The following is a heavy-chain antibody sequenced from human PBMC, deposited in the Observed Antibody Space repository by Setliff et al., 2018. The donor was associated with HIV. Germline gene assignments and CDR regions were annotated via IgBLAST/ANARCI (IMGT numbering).Heavy chain of an antibody. CDR1: GGSFSAYY. V-gene: IGHV4-34*01. Sequence: SETLSLTCAVYGGSFSAYYWTWIRQPPGKGLEWIGEINHSGSTNYNPSLKSRVTISEDTSRNQFSLRLSSVTAADTAIYYCARVPTSSWYVTTQRTKEYFHHWGQGTLVTVSS. CDR3: ARVPTSSWYVTTQRTKEYFHH. CDR2: INHSGST. J-gene: IGHJ1*01. D-gene: IGHD6-13*01.